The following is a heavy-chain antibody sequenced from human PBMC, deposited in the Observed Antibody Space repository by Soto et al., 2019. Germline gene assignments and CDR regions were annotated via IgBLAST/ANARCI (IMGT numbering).Heavy chain of an antibody. Sequence: SETLSLTCTVSGGSISSYYWSWIRQPPGKGLEWIGYIYYSGGTNYNPSLKSRVTISVDTSKNQFSLKLSSVTAADTAVYYCARGVGYYDSSGYYSFDYWGQGTLVTVSS. CDR1: GGSISSYY. CDR2: IYYSGGT. V-gene: IGHV4-59*01. D-gene: IGHD3-22*01. CDR3: ARGVGYYDSSGYYSFDY. J-gene: IGHJ4*02.